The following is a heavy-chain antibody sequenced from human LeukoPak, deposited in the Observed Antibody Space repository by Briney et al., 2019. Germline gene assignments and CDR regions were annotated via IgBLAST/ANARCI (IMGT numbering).Heavy chain of an antibody. V-gene: IGHV3-23*05. CDR2: ISTSDKTT. D-gene: IGHD3-22*01. CDR1: GFTFSSFG. Sequence: GGSLRLSCAASGFTFSSFGMSWVRQAPGKGLEWVSIISTSDKTTHYADSVKGRFTISRDNAKNTLYLQMNSLRAEDTAVYYCARRSGYHDYWGQGTLVTVSS. CDR3: ARRSGYHDY. J-gene: IGHJ4*02.